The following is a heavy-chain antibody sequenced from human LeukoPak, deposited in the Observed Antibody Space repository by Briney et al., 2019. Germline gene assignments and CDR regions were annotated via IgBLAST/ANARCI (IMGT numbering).Heavy chain of an antibody. V-gene: IGHV3-23*01. CDR3: ANPTLYESGPFDY. CDR1: GFTFSSYA. J-gene: IGHJ4*02. Sequence: PGGSLRLSCAASGFTFSSYAMSWVRQAPGKGLEWVSAISGSGGSTYYADSVKGRFTISRDNSKNTLYLQMNSLRAEDTAVYYCANPTLYESGPFDYWGQGTLVTVSS. D-gene: IGHD3-3*01. CDR2: ISGSGGST.